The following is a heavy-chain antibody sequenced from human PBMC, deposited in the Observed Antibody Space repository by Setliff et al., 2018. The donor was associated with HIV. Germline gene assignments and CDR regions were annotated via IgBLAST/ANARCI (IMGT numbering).Heavy chain of an antibody. Sequence: GSLRLSCVTSGFNFDDYGMSWVRQAPGKGLEWVSGINWNGGSTGYADSVKGRFTISRDYGKNSLYLQMDSLRAEDTALYYCAKLREGHVYSQYDSWGHGTLVTVSS. V-gene: IGHV3-20*04. CDR2: INWNGGST. D-gene: IGHD2-21*01. CDR3: AKLREGHVYSQYDS. CDR1: GFNFDDYG. J-gene: IGHJ5*01.